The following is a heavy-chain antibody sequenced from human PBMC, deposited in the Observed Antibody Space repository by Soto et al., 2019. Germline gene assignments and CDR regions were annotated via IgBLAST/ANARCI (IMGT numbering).Heavy chain of an antibody. CDR3: ARHAYYSGSASFSLGY. CDR2: IYYTGST. D-gene: IGHD3-10*01. V-gene: IGHV4-39*01. CDR1: GGSISSSNYY. J-gene: IGHJ4*02. Sequence: NPSETLSLTCTVSGGSISSSNYYWGWIRQPPGKGLEWIGSIYYTGSTYYNPSLKSRVTMSVDTSKDQFSLKLSSVTAADTAVYYCARHAYYSGSASFSLGYWGQG.